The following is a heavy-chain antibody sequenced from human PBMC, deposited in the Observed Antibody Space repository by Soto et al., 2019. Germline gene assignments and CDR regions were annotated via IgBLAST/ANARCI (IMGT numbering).Heavy chain of an antibody. CDR1: GFTFSNAW. Sequence: PGGSLRLSCAASGFTFSNAWMSWVRQAPGKGLEWVGRIKSKTDGGTTDYAAPVKGRFTISRDDSKNTLYLQMNSLKTEDTAVYYCTTDRQGYCSSTSCYGYFQHWGQGTLVTVSS. CDR3: TTDRQGYCSSTSCYGYFQH. CDR2: IKSKTDGGTT. V-gene: IGHV3-15*01. J-gene: IGHJ1*01. D-gene: IGHD2-2*01.